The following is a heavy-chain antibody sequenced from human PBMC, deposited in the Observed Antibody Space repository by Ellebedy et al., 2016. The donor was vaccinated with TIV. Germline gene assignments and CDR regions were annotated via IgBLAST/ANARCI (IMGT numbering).Heavy chain of an antibody. V-gene: IGHV3-23*01. CDR3: AKASGSSGNTNYYFDY. Sequence: PGGSLRLSCAASGFTFSSYAMSWVRQAPGKGLEWVSSISGSGSHTNYADSVKGRFTISRDNSKNTLYVQMNSMRAEDTAVYYCAKASGSSGNTNYYFDYWGQGTLVTVSS. CDR1: GFTFSSYA. D-gene: IGHD3-22*01. J-gene: IGHJ4*02. CDR2: ISGSGSHT.